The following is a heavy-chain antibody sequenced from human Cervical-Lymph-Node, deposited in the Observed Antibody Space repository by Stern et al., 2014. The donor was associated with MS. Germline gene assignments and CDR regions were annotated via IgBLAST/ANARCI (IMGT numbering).Heavy chain of an antibody. Sequence: QLQLQESGPGLVKPSETLSLTCTVSGGSVSSGSYYWSWIRQPPGKGLEWIGYIYYSGSTNYNPSLTSRVTISLDTSKNQFSLNLTSLTPADTAVYYAMDVWGQGTTVTVSS. V-gene: IGHV4-61*01. CDR1: GGSVSSGSYY. CDR2: IYYSGST. CDR3: MDV. J-gene: IGHJ6*02.